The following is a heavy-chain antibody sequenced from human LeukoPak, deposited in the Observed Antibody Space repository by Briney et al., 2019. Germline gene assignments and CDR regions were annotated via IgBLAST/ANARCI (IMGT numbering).Heavy chain of an antibody. CDR2: ISYTGTYI. D-gene: IGHD1-26*01. CDR1: AFSLNAYN. J-gene: IGHJ4*02. CDR3: VRDRGTYRPIDY. V-gene: IGHV3-21*04. Sequence: TGGSLRLSCAASAFSLNAYNMNWVRQAPGKGLEWVSPISYTGTYIYYADSVKGRFTISRDNAQNSLYLQMNSLRAEDTAIYCCVRDRGTYRPIDYWGQGTLVTVSS.